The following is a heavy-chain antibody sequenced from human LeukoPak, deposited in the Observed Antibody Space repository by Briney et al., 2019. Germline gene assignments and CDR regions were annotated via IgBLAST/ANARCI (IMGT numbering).Heavy chain of an antibody. J-gene: IGHJ4*01. D-gene: IGHD6-6*01. V-gene: IGHV3-74*01. CDR3: ARAAYTNSRFDY. Sequence: GGSLRLSCAAPGVIFNTYAMHWVRQAPGKGLVSVSRVDSDGRITRYADSVTGRFNISRDNAKSTVYLQMDSLRAEDTAVYYCARAAYTNSRFDYWGHGTLVTVSS. CDR2: VDSDGRIT. CDR1: GVIFNTYA.